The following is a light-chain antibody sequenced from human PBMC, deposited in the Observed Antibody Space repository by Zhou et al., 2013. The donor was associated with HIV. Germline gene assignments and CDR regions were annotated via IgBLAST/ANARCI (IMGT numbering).Light chain of an antibody. V-gene: IGKV1-8*01. CDR1: QGISSY. CDR3: QQYYSYPWT. CDR2: AAS. J-gene: IGKJ1*01. Sequence: AIRMTQSPSSLSASTGDRVTITCRASQGISSYLAWYQQKPGKAPKLLMYAASTLQSGVPSRFSGSGSGTDFTLTISCLQSEDFATYYCQQYYSYPWTFGQGTKVE.